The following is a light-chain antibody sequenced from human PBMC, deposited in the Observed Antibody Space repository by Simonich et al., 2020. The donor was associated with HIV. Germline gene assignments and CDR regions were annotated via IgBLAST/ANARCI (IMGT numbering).Light chain of an antibody. J-gene: IGKJ4*01. V-gene: IGKV3-11*01. CDR2: DAS. CDR1: QSVSGN. Sequence: EIVMTQSPATLSVSPGERATLSCRARQSVSGNLAWYQQKPGQAPRLLIYDASNRATGIPARFSGSGSGTDFTLTISSLEPEDFAVYYCQQRSNWPLTFGGGTKVEIK. CDR3: QQRSNWPLT.